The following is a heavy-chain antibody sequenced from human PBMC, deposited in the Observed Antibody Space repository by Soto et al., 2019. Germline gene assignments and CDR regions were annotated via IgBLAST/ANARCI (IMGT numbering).Heavy chain of an antibody. V-gene: IGHV4-61*08. D-gene: IGHD3-3*01. CDR2: VNHSGNT. CDR3: ARGVPSTACLYYDFFS. CDR1: GGSISSGGYY. Sequence: SETLSLTCTVSGGSISSGGYYWSWIRQTPGKGLEWIGEVNHSGNTNYNPSLKSRVTISIDTFRKQFSLKMNSVTAADTAVYYCARGVPSTACLYYDFFSWGLGTMVTVSS. J-gene: IGHJ3*01.